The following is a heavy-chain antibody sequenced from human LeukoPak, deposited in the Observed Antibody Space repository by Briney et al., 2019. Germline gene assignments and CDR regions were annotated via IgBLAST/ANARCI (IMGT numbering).Heavy chain of an antibody. J-gene: IGHJ4*02. CDR1: GGSLSSCDFP. Sequence: SQSLSLTCAVSGGSLSSCDFPWSWIRQPPGMGLEWIGYIFHTGHTSYNPSLKSRVTISVNMSKNQLSLRLASVTAADTAGYYCARGFYPAGNHFDYWGQGTLFTVSS. D-gene: IGHD2/OR15-2a*01. CDR2: IFHTGHT. CDR3: ARGFYPAGNHFDY. V-gene: IGHV4-30-2*01.